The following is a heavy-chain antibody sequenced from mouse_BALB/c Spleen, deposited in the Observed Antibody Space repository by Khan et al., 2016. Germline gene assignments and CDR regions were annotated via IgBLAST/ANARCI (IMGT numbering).Heavy chain of an antibody. CDR3: ARDGQDYDAWFAS. Sequence: QVQLKESGPGLVAPSQSLSITCTVSGFSLTNSGVHWIRQPPGKGLEWLGVIWPGGSTDYNSALMSRLSITKDNSQNQVFLKMISLQTDDTAMYSSARDGQDYDAWFASWGQGTLVIVSA. V-gene: IGHV2-9*02. CDR2: IWPGGST. D-gene: IGHD2-4*01. J-gene: IGHJ3*01. CDR1: GFSLTNSG.